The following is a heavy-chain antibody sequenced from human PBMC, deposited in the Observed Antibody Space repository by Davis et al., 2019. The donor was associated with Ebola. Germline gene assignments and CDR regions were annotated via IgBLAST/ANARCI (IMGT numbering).Heavy chain of an antibody. D-gene: IGHD3-3*01. J-gene: IGHJ4*02. Sequence: GGSLRLSCAASGFTFSNSAMSWVRQAPGKGLEWVSAVSGSGDTTYYADSVKGRFTISRDSSKNTLYLQMNSLRVEDTAIYYCAKIFFGTRAIDYGDYWGQGTLVTVSS. CDR2: VSGSGDTT. V-gene: IGHV3-23*01. CDR3: AKIFFGTRAIDYGDY. CDR1: GFTFSNSA.